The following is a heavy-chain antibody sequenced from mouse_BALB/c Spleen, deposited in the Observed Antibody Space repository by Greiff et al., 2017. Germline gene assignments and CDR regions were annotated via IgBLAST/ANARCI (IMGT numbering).Heavy chain of an antibody. CDR3: ALKGDGGGMDY. CDR1: GYAFTNYL. D-gene: IGHD3-3*01. V-gene: IGHV1-54*03. J-gene: IGHJ4*01. CDR2: INPGSGGT. Sequence: VKLQESGAELVRPGTSVKVSCKASGYAFTNYLIEWVKQRPGQGLEWIGVINPGSGGTNYNEKFKGKATLTADKSSSTAYMQLSSLTSDDSAVYFCALKGDGGGMDYWGQGTSVTVSS.